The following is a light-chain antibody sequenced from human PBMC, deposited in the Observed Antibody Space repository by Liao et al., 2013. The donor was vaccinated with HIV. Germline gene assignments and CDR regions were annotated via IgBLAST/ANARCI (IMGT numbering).Light chain of an antibody. CDR3: QAWDSITVV. J-gene: IGLJ2*01. CDR2: QDT. V-gene: IGLV3-1*01. CDR1: KLGNKY. Sequence: SYELTQPPSVSVSPGQTASIPCSGDKLGNKYASWYQQKSGQSPVLVMYQDTKRPSGIPERFSGSNSGNTATLTISGTQAMDEADYYCQAWDSITVVFGGGTKLTVL.